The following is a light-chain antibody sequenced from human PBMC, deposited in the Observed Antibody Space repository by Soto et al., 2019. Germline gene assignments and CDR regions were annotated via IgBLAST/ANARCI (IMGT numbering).Light chain of an antibody. CDR1: TSDVGGYDF. J-gene: IGLJ2*01. V-gene: IGLV2-14*03. CDR3: SSYRSSSTAV. Sequence: QSALTQPASVSGSPGQSITIACTGTTSDVGGYDFFSWYQQHPGKAPKLLIYDVLKRPSGVSGRFSGSKSGNTASLIISGLRAEDEADYYCSSYRSSSTAVFGGGTKLTVL. CDR2: DVL.